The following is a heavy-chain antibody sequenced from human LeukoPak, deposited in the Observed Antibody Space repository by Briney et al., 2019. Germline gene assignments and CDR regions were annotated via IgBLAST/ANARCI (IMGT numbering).Heavy chain of an antibody. V-gene: IGHV1-18*01. CDR1: GYTFTSYG. J-gene: IGHJ6*03. CDR2: ISADNGNT. Sequence: ASVKVSCKATGYTFTSYGISWVRQAPGQGPEWMGWISADNGNTKYAQKFQGRVTITRNTSISTAYMEPSSLRSEDTAVYYCATQPQSRHREDYYYYMDVWAKGPRSPSP. D-gene: IGHD1-26*01. CDR3: ATQPQSRHREDYYYYMDV.